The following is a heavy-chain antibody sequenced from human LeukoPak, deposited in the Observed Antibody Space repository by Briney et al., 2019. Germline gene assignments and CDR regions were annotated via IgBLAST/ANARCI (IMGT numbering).Heavy chain of an antibody. CDR1: GHTFTVYY. J-gene: IGHJ4*02. D-gene: IGHD3-10*01. CDR3: ARDVNLFGFDY. CDR2: ITLNSGDT. V-gene: IGHV1-2*02. Sequence: ASVKVSCKASGHTFTVYYIHWVRQAPGQGLEWMGWITLNSGDTNYAQKFQGRVTMTRDTSISTAYMELSRLRSDDTAVYYCARDVNLFGFDYWGQGTLVTVSS.